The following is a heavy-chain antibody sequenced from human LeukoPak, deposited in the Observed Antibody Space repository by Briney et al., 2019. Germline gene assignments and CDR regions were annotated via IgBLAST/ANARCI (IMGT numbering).Heavy chain of an antibody. V-gene: IGHV4-59*12. J-gene: IGHJ5*02. Sequence: PSETLSLTCTVSGGSISSYYWSWIRQPPGKGLEWIGYIYYSGSTNYNPSLKSRVTISVDTSKNQFSLKLSSVTAADTAVYYCARTSPIVLMVYANGIWFDPWGQGTLVTVSS. CDR2: IYYSGST. D-gene: IGHD2-8*01. CDR3: ARTSPIVLMVYANGIWFDP. CDR1: GGSISSYY.